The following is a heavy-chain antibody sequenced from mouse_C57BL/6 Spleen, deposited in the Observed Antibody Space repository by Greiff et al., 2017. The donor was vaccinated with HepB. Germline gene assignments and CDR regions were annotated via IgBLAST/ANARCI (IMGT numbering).Heavy chain of an antibody. J-gene: IGHJ4*01. D-gene: IGHD5-2*01. CDR3: AKNEEYFGAMDY. Sequence: VQLQESGPGLVQPSQSLSITCTVSGFSLTSYGVHWVRQSPGKGLEWLGVIWRGGSTDYNAAFMSRLSITKDNSKSQVFFKMNSLQADDTAIYYCAKNEEYFGAMDYWGQGTSVTVSS. V-gene: IGHV2-5*01. CDR1: GFSLTSYG. CDR2: IWRGGST.